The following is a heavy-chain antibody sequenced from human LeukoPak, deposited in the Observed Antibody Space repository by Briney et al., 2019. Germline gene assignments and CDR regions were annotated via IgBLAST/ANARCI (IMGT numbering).Heavy chain of an antibody. Sequence: GGSLRLSCAASGFTFSSYWMNWARQAPGKGLEWVASINHNGNVNYYVDSVKGRFTISRDNAKNSLYLHMSNLRAEDTAVYFCARGGGLDVWGQGATVTVSS. CDR3: ARGGGLDV. V-gene: IGHV3-7*03. CDR1: GFTFSSYW. J-gene: IGHJ6*02. D-gene: IGHD3-16*01. CDR2: INHNGNVN.